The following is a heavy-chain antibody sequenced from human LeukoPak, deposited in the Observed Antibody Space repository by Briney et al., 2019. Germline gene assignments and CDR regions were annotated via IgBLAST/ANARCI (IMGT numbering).Heavy chain of an antibody. V-gene: IGHV4-34*01. CDR3: ARLSLNWVFPS. Sequence: SETLSLTCAVYGGSFSGYYWSWIRQPPGKGLEWIGEINHSGSTNYNPSLKSRVTISVDTSKNQFSLKLSSVTAADTTVYYCARLSLNWVFPSWGQGTLVTVSS. CDR2: INHSGST. D-gene: IGHD6-13*01. CDR1: GGSFSGYY. J-gene: IGHJ4*02.